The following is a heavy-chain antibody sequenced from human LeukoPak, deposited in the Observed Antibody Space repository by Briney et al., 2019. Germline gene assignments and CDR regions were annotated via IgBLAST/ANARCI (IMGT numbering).Heavy chain of an antibody. CDR3: ATGSGGSYFPGYEY. CDR1: DNTLTKFS. D-gene: IGHD1-26*01. Sequence: ASVNVSRKVPDNTLTKFSIHWVRQAPGKGRGWVGGFDPEEGEIVYGEKVQGRVTMTDDTPTDTAYMELRSLSSEDTAVYFCATGSGGSYFPGYEYWGQGTLVTVSS. J-gene: IGHJ4*02. CDR2: FDPEEGEI. V-gene: IGHV1-24*01.